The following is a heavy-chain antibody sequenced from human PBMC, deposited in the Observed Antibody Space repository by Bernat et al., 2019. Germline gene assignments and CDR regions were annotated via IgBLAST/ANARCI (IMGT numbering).Heavy chain of an antibody. CDR1: GGSISSSNW. Sequence: QVQLQESGPGLVKPSGTLSLTCAVSGGSISSSNWWSWVRQPPGKGLEWIGEIYHSGSTNYNPSLKSRVTISVDTSNNQFSLRLSSVTAADTAVYYCAREVKTYNDFWGGYEGREIPLYYFDSWGQGTVLTVSS. CDR2: IYHSGST. J-gene: IGHJ4*02. D-gene: IGHD3-3*01. CDR3: AREVKTYNDFWGGYEGREIPLYYFDS. V-gene: IGHV4-4*02.